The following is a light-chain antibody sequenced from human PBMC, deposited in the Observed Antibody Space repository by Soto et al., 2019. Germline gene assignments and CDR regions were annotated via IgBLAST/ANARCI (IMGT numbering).Light chain of an antibody. CDR1: QIIDTW. J-gene: IGKJ1*01. CDR3: QQYKSSWT. CDR2: QVS. V-gene: IGKV1-5*03. Sequence: DIQMTQSPSTLSASAGDRVIITCRASQIIDTWLAWYQQKPGKAPKVLISQVSNLESGVPSRFSGSGSGTEFTLTISSLQPDDFATYYCQQYKSSWTFGQGTKVDIK.